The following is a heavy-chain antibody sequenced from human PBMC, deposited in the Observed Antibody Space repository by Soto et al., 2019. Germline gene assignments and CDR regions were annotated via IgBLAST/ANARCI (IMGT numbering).Heavy chain of an antibody. CDR2: AYYTGDT. D-gene: IGHD4-17*01. Sequence: HVQLQQSGPRLVKPSETLSLTCTVSSGPDRSHNWGWIRQPPGRGLEWIGYAYYTGDTAYNPSLRGRVTISADTSTNDISLTLNSVTAADTAVYYCVRQGIDYLHGLVDVWGQGTTVSVSS. J-gene: IGHJ6*02. CDR3: VRQGIDYLHGLVDV. CDR1: SGPDRSHN. V-gene: IGHV4-59*08.